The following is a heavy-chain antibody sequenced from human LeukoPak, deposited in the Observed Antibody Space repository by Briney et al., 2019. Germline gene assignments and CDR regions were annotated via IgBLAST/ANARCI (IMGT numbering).Heavy chain of an antibody. Sequence: GGSLRLSCAASGFTFSSYGMHWVRQAPGKGLEWVAVISYDGSNKYYADSVKGRFTISRDNSKNTLYLQMNSLRAEDTAVYYCAREWECRAFDIWGQGTMVTVSS. D-gene: IGHD1-26*01. CDR2: ISYDGSNK. CDR3: AREWECRAFDI. V-gene: IGHV3-30*03. J-gene: IGHJ3*02. CDR1: GFTFSSYG.